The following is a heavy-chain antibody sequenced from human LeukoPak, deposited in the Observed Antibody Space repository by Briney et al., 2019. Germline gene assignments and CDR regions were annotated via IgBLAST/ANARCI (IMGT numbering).Heavy chain of an antibody. J-gene: IGHJ4*02. CDR1: GGSISSYY. Sequence: PSETLSLTCTVSGGSISSYYWSWIRQPPGKGLEWIGYTYYSGSTNYNPSLKSRVTISVDTSKNQFSLKLSSVTAADTAVYYCARSPLSAAAGLFDYWGQGTLVTVSS. D-gene: IGHD6-13*01. V-gene: IGHV4-59*01. CDR3: ARSPLSAAAGLFDY. CDR2: TYYSGST.